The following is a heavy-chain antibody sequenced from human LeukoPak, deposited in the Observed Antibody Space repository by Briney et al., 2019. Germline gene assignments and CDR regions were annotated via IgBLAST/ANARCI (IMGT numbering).Heavy chain of an antibody. D-gene: IGHD3-10*01. Sequence: SQTLSLTCTVSGGSISSGDYYWSWIRQPPGKGLEWIGYICDSGSTYYNPSLKSRITISVDTSKNQFSLKLISVTAADTAVCYCAREDWKRAMVRGVIAYWGQGTLVTVSS. CDR1: GGSISSGDYY. J-gene: IGHJ4*02. V-gene: IGHV4-30-4*01. CDR2: ICDSGST. CDR3: AREDWKRAMVRGVIAY.